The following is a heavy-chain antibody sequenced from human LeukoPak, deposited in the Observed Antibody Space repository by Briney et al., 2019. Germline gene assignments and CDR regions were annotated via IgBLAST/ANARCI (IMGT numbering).Heavy chain of an antibody. CDR3: ARLYGYTYGHGGMDV. CDR2: IHDSGTA. Sequence: PSETLSLTCTVSGGSISSYYWWSRIRQPPGKGLEWIGYIHDSGTANYNPSLKTRVTISVDTSKIQFSLNLTSVTAADTAVYYCARLYGYTYGHGGMDVWGQGTTVTVSS. CDR1: GGSISSYY. D-gene: IGHD5-18*01. V-gene: IGHV4-59*08. J-gene: IGHJ6*02.